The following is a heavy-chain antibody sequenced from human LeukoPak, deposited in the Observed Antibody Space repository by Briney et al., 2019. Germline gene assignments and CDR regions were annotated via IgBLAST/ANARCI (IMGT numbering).Heavy chain of an antibody. V-gene: IGHV3-30-3*01. Sequence: GGSLRLSCAASGFTFSSYAMHWVRQAPGKGLEWVAVISYDGSNKYYADSVKGRFTISRDNAKNALYLQMNSLRDEDTAVYYCATSGNYYLEYWGQGTLVTVSS. J-gene: IGHJ4*02. CDR3: ATSGNYYLEY. D-gene: IGHD1-26*01. CDR2: ISYDGSNK. CDR1: GFTFSSYA.